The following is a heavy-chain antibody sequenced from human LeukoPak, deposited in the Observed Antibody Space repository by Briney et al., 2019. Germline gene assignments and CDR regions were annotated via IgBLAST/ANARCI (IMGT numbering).Heavy chain of an antibody. V-gene: IGHV4-39*07. J-gene: IGHJ6*03. CDR1: SGSVSSSSYY. D-gene: IGHD6-13*01. CDR3: AREYSSSWYFYYYYYMDV. CDR2: IYYSGNT. Sequence: SETLSLTCIVSSGSVSSSSYYWGWIRQPPGRGLEWIGSIYYSGNTYYNPSLKSRVTISVDTSKNQFSLKLGSVTAADTAVYYCAREYSSSWYFYYYYYMDVWGKGTTVTISS.